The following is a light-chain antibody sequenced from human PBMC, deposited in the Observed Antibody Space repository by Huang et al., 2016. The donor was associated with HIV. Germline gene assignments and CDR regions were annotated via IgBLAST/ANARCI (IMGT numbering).Light chain of an antibody. J-gene: IGKJ2*01. CDR3: QQYGTSPYT. Sequence: EVVLTQSPDTLSSSPGERVTVSCRASQSLSSSYIAWYQQRPGQAPRLLIYGASTRATDRPDRCSGSGSGTDFTLTINRLEPADFAMYYCQQYGTSPYTFGQGTNLEIK. CDR2: GAS. V-gene: IGKV3-20*01. CDR1: QSLSSSY.